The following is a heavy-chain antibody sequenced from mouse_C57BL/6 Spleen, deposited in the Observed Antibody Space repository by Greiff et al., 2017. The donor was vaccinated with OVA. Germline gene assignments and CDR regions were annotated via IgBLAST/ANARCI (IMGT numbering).Heavy chain of an antibody. J-gene: IGHJ3*01. Sequence: EVQLQPSGPELVKPGASVQISCKASGYTFTDYYMNWVKQSHGKSLAWIGDINPNNGGTSYNQKFTGKATLTVDKSSSTAYMELRSLTSEDSAVYYCAYYYYGSSFFAYWGQGTLVTVSA. V-gene: IGHV1-26*01. CDR2: INPNNGGT. D-gene: IGHD1-1*01. CDR3: AYYYYGSSFFAY. CDR1: GYTFTDYY.